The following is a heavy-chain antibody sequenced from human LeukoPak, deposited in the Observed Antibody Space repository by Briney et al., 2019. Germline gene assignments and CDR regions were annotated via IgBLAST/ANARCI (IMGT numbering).Heavy chain of an antibody. CDR1: GFTFSSHG. J-gene: IGHJ4*02. CDR3: AKDDAWGRYKY. V-gene: IGHV3-23*01. Sequence: PGGSLRLSCAASGFTFSSHGMNWVRQAPGKGLEWVSGISPNGGITYYTDSVKGRFTISRDNSKNTVSLQMNSLRGEDTAIYYCAKDDAWGRYKYWGQGTLVTVSS. CDR2: ISPNGGIT. D-gene: IGHD3-16*01.